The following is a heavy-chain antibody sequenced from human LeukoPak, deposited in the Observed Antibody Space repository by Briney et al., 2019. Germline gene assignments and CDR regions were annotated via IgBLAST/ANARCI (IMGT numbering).Heavy chain of an antibody. CDR3: ARDLKGQNYDNSGRNAFDI. D-gene: IGHD3-22*01. J-gene: IGHJ3*02. V-gene: IGHV4-4*07. CDR1: GGSISSYY. Sequence: SETLSLTCTVSGGSISSYYWSWIRQPAGKGLEWIGRIYTSGSTNYNPSLKSRVTMSVDTSKNQFSLKLSSVTAADTAVYYCARDLKGQNYDNSGRNAFDIWGQGTMVTVSS. CDR2: IYTSGST.